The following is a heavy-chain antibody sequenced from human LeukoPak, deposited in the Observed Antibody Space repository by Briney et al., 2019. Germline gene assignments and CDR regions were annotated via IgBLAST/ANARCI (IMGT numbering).Heavy chain of an antibody. CDR1: GYNFTDYW. CDR3: AGSYYYGSDSYFDL. V-gene: IGHV5-51*01. J-gene: IGHJ2*01. D-gene: IGHD3-10*01. CDR2: IYPGDSDT. Sequence: GESLKISCKGSGYNFTDYWIGWVRQMPGKGLEWMGIIYPGDSDTRYSPSFQGQVTISADKSISTAYLQWSSLKASDTAMYYCAGSYYYGSDSYFDLWGRGTLATVSS.